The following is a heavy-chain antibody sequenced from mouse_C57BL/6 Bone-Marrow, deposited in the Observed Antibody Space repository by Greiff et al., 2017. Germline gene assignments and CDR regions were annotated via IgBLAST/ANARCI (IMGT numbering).Heavy chain of an antibody. CDR2: IHPNSGST. D-gene: IGHD1-1*01. Sequence: QVQLQQSGAELVKPGASVKLSCKASGYTFTSYWMHWVKQRPGQGLEWIGMIHPNSGSTNYNEKFKSKATLTVDKSSSTAYMQLSSLTSEDSAVYYWARSPITTVVAPSYWYFDVWGTGTTVTVSS. CDR1: GYTFTSYW. CDR3: ARSPITTVVAPSYWYFDV. J-gene: IGHJ1*03. V-gene: IGHV1-64*01.